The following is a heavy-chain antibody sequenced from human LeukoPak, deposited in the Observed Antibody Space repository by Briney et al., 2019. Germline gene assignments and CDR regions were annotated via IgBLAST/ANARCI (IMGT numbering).Heavy chain of an antibody. V-gene: IGHV4-34*01. CDR1: GGSFSGYY. J-gene: IGHJ4*02. CDR3: ARGEGDY. CDR2: INHSGST. Sequence: TPSETLSLTCAVYGGSFSGYYWSWIRQPPGKGLEWIGEINHSGSTNYNPSLKSRVTISVDTSKNQFSLKLISVTAADTAVYYCARGEGDYWGQGTLVTVSS.